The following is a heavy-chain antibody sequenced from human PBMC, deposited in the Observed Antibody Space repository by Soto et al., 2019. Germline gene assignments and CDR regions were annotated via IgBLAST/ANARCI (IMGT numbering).Heavy chain of an antibody. D-gene: IGHD6-13*01. Sequence: GGSLRLSCAASGFTVSSNYMSWVRQAPGKGLEWVSVIYSGGSTYYADSVKGRFTISRDNSKNTLYLQMNSLRAEDTAVYYCARDFAAGYGLDYWGQGTLGTVSS. CDR3: ARDFAAGYGLDY. CDR2: IYSGGST. J-gene: IGHJ4*02. CDR1: GFTVSSNY. V-gene: IGHV3-53*01.